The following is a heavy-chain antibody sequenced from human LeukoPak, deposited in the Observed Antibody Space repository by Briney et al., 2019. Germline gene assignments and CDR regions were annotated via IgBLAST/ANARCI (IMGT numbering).Heavy chain of an antibody. CDR2: IHYSGST. Sequence: PSETLSLTCTVSGGSISSYYWSWIRQPPGKGLEWIGYIHYSGSTNYNPSLKSRVTISVDTSKNQFSLKLSSVTAADTAVYYCARGPYLYCGGDCYSVDYWGQGTLVTVSS. V-gene: IGHV4-59*12. J-gene: IGHJ4*02. CDR3: ARGPYLYCGGDCYSVDY. CDR1: GGSISSYY. D-gene: IGHD2-21*02.